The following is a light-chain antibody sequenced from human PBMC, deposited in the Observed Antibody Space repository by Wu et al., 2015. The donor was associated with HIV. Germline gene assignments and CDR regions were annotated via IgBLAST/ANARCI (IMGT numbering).Light chain of an antibody. CDR1: QSVNTF. Sequence: EIVLTQSPVTLSLSPGETATLSCRASQSVNTFLSWYQQRPGQTPRLLIYDASNRATGIPARFSGSGSGTDFTLTISSLEPEDFAVYYCQQRSNWPLYSFGQGTKLEIK. J-gene: IGKJ2*03. CDR2: DAS. CDR3: QQRSNWPLYS. V-gene: IGKV3-11*01.